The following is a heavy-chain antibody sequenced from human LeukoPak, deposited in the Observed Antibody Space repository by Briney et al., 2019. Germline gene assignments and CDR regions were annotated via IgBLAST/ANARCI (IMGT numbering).Heavy chain of an antibody. J-gene: IGHJ6*03. CDR1: GFTFSSYE. V-gene: IGHV3-48*03. CDR3: ARASVVVVAATQKVRYYYYYYMDV. Sequence: PGGSLRLSCAASGFTFSSYEMNWVRQAPGKGLEWVSYISSSGSTIYYADSVKGRFTISRDNAKNSLYLQMNSLRAEDTAVYYCARASVVVVAATQKVRYYYYYYMDVWGKGTTVTISS. CDR2: ISSSGSTI. D-gene: IGHD2-15*01.